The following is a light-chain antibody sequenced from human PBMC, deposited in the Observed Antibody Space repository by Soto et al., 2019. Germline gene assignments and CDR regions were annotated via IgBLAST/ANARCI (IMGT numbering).Light chain of an antibody. J-gene: IGLJ3*02. CDR1: SGHSSYA. CDR3: QTWGTGIWV. Sequence: QAVVTQSPSASASLGASVKLTCTLSSGHSSYAIAWHQQQPEKGPRYLMKLNSDGSHSKGDGIPDRFSGSSYGAERYLTISSLQSEDEADYYCQTWGTGIWVFGGGTKLTVL. V-gene: IGLV4-69*01. CDR2: LNSDGSH.